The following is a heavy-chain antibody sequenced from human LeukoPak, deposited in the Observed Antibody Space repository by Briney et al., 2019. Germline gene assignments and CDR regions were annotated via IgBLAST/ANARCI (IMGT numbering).Heavy chain of an antibody. CDR2: IIPNTGGT. J-gene: IGHJ4*02. CDR1: GFTFTGYY. D-gene: IGHD3-22*01. CDR3: ARDLGWISMTEGIFDH. Sequence: ASVKVSCKTSGFTFTGYYFHWVRQAPGQGLEWIGSIIPNTGGTNYAQKFQGRVTMTRDTSISTAYMELSRLRSDDTALYFCARDLGWISMTEGIFDHWGQGTLVTVSS. V-gene: IGHV1-2*02.